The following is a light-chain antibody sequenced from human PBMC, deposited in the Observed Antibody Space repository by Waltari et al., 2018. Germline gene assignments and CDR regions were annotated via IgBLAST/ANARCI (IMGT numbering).Light chain of an antibody. CDR2: YDK. J-gene: IGLJ3*02. Sequence: SYVVTQAPSVSVAPGTTARTTCGGNNIGSKSVNWYRQKTGQAPVLGMFYDKDRPSGLAARFSGSNSGNTATLIISSVEAVDEADYYWQVRDSKNDHWVFGGGTRLTV. V-gene: IGLV3-21*04. CDR3: QVRDSKNDHWV. CDR1: NIGSKS.